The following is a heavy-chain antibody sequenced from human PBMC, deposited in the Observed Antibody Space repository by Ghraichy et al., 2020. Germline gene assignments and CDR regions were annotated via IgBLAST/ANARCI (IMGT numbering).Heavy chain of an antibody. CDR3: ARGLSGGGYDWGYYYYYGMDV. CDR1: GGSFSGYY. Sequence: SETLSLTCAVYGGSFSGYYWSWIRQPPGKGLEWIGEINHSGSTNYNPSLKSRVTISVDTSKNQFSLKLSSVTAADTAVYYCARGLSGGGYDWGYYYYYGMDVWGQGTTVTVSS. CDR2: INHSGST. V-gene: IGHV4-34*01. J-gene: IGHJ6*02. D-gene: IGHD5-12*01.